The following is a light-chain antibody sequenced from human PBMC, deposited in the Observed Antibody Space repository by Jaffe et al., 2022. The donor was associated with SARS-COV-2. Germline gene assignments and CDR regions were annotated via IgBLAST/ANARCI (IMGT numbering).Light chain of an antibody. CDR2: GKN. J-gene: IGLJ3*02. CDR1: SLRTYF. V-gene: IGLV3-19*01. CDR3: NSRDTTDNHHWV. Sequence: SSELTQDPAVSVALGQTVRITCQGDSLRTYFASWYQQKPGQAPILVIYGKNKRPSGIPDRFSASTSGNTASLTITGSQAEDEADYYCNSRDTTDNHHWVFGGGTKLTVL.